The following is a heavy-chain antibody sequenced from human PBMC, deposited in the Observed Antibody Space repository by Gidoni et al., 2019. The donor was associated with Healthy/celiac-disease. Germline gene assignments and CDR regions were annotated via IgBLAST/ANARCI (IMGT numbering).Heavy chain of an antibody. D-gene: IGHD3-10*01. CDR3: ARDPDPPSGRFDP. J-gene: IGHJ5*02. CDR2: ISYDGSNK. CDR1: GFTFSSYA. Sequence: QVQLVESGGGVVQPGRSLRLSCAASGFTFSSYAMHWVRQAPGKGLEWVAVISYDGSNKYYADSVKGRFTISRDNSKNTLYLQMNSLRAEDTAVYYCARDPDPPSGRFDPWGQGTLVTVSS. V-gene: IGHV3-30-3*01.